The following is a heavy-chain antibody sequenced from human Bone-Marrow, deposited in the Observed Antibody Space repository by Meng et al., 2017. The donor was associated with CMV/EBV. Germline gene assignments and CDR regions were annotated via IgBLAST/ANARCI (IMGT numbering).Heavy chain of an antibody. J-gene: IGHJ4*02. CDR2: MYYSGST. V-gene: IGHV4-39*01. CDR1: GGFISSNSYY. Sequence: SETLSLTCTVSGGFISSNSYYWGWIRQPPGKGLEWIGSMYYSGSTHYNPSLKSRVTISVDTSKNQFSLKLSSVTAADTAVYYCARQWLGVPDYWGQGNLVTVSS. D-gene: IGHD5-12*01. CDR3: ARQWLGVPDY.